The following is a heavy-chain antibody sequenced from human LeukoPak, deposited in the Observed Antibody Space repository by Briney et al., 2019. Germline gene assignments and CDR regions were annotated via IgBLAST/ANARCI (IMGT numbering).Heavy chain of an antibody. J-gene: IGHJ4*02. CDR2: ISSSGSTI. D-gene: IGHD3-9*01. V-gene: IGHV3-11*01. CDR3: ARAAEYYDILTGCDY. Sequence: PGGSLRLSCAVSGFIFSDYYMSWIRQAPGKGLEWVSYISSSGSTIYYADSVKGRFTISRDNAKNSLYLQMNSLRAEDTAVYYCARAAEYYDILTGCDYWGQGTLVTVSS. CDR1: GFIFSDYY.